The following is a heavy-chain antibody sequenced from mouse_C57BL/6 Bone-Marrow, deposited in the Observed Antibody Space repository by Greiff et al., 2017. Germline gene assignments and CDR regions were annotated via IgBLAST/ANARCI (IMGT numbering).Heavy chain of an antibody. J-gene: IGHJ1*03. Sequence: DVQLQESGGDLVKPGGSLQLSCAASGFTFSSYGMSWVSQTPDKRLEWVATISSGGSYTYYPDSLKGRFTISRDNAKTTLYLHMRSLKSEDTAIYYCARCLLLRYCDVWGTGTTVTVSS. D-gene: IGHD1-1*01. CDR1: GFTFSSYG. V-gene: IGHV5-6*01. CDR3: ARCLLLRYCDV. CDR2: ISSGGSYT.